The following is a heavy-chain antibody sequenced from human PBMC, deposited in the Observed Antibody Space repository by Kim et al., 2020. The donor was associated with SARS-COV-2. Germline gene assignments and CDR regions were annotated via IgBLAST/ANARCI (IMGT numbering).Heavy chain of an antibody. V-gene: IGHV5-51*01. CDR2: IYPGDSDT. CDR1: GYSFTSYW. J-gene: IGHJ6*02. CDR3: ARHGAYSSSWYSSYYYYGMDV. Sequence: GESLKISCKGSGYSFTSYWIGWVRQMPGKGLEWMGIIYPGDSDTRYSPSFQGQVTISADKSISTAYLQWSSLKASDTAMYYCARHGAYSSSWYSSYYYYGMDVWGQGTTVTVSS. D-gene: IGHD6-13*01.